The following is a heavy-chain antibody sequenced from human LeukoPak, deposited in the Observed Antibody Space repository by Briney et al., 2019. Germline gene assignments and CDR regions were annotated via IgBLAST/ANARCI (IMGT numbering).Heavy chain of an antibody. V-gene: IGHV3-21*01. CDR1: GFTFSSQT. CDR3: TSLSSGGGYAGGTDY. CDR2: IVSGSAFI. Sequence: GGSLRLSCAASGFTFSSQTMNWVRQAPGEGLEWVSSIVSGSAFIYYADSVKGRFTISRDNANNSLYLQMNSLRDDDTAVYYCTSLSSGGGYAGGTDYWGQGTLVTVSS. D-gene: IGHD2-2*01. J-gene: IGHJ4*02.